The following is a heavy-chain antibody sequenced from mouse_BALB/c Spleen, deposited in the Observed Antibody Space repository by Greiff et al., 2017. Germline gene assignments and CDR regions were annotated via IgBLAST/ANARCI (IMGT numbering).Heavy chain of an antibody. J-gene: IGHJ3*01. CDR3: ARDDTYNERFAY. Sequence: EVQLVESGGGLVQPGGSLRLSCATSGFTFTDYYMSWVRQPPGKALEWLGFIRNKANGYTTEYSASVKGRFTISRDNSQSILYLQMNTLRAEDSATYYCARDDTYNERFAYWGQGTLVTVSA. V-gene: IGHV7-3*02. CDR2: IRNKANGYTT. CDR1: GFTFTDYY. D-gene: IGHD6-1*01.